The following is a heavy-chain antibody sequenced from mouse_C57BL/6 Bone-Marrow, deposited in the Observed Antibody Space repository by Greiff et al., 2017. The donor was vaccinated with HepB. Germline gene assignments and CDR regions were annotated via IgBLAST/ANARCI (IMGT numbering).Heavy chain of an antibody. V-gene: IGHV5-17*01. Sequence: DVQLVESGGGLVKPGGSLKLSCAASGFTFSDYGMHWVRQAPEKGLEWVAYISSGSSTIYYADTVKGRFTISRDNAKNTLFLQMTSLRSEDTAMYYCASLFYEVDYWGQGTSVTVSS. CDR2: ISSGSSTI. J-gene: IGHJ4*01. CDR3: ASLFYEVDY. D-gene: IGHD2-3*01. CDR1: GFTFSDYG.